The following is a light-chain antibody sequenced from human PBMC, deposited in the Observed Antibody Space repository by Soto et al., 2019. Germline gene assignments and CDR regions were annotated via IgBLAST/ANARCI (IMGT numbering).Light chain of an antibody. CDR2: DAT. CDR1: QMIARW. V-gene: IGKV1-5*01. J-gene: IGKJ5*01. Sequence: IQMTQSPSTLSASVGDTVTLTCRSSQMIARWLAWYQQKPGTAPRLIIYDATSLQSGVPSRFSASASGTDFTLTISSLHPDDFGTYYCLQYNTFPLTFGQGTRVEIK. CDR3: LQYNTFPLT.